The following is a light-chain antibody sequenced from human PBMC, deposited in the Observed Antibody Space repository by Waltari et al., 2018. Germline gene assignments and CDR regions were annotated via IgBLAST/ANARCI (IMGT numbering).Light chain of an antibody. V-gene: IGKV4-1*01. CDR3: QQYYSTFLT. CDR1: QSLFYNSNNQNY. Sequence: DIVMTQSPESLTVSLGDRATINCKSSQSLFYNSNNQNYLAWYQQKPGQPPKVLIYWASTRESGVPERFSGSGSGTDFILTTTNLQPEDVAVYYCQQYYSTFLTFGGGTKVE. CDR2: WAS. J-gene: IGKJ4*01.